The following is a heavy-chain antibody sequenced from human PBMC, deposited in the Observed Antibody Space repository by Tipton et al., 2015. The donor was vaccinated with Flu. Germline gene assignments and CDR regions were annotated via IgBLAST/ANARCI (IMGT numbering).Heavy chain of an antibody. CDR2: IHYSGSP. V-gene: IGHV4-38-2*02. D-gene: IGHD3-22*01. J-gene: IGHJ4*02. Sequence: TLSLTCTVSGDSMRSDYFWAWIRQAPGKGLEWIGNIHYSGSPHYNPSLKSRVTITVDTSKNQFSLRLTSMTAADTAVYYCASGRFDGSAREGFFGYWGQGTLVTVSS. CDR1: GDSMRSDYF. CDR3: ASGRFDGSAREGFFGY.